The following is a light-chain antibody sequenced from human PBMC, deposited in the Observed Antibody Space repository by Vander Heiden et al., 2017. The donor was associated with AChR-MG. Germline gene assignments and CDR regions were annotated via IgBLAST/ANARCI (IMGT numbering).Light chain of an antibody. CDR3: QQLNSYPPIT. CDR2: AAS. V-gene: IGKV1-9*01. CDR1: QGISSY. J-gene: IGKJ3*01. Sequence: DIQLTQSPSFLSASVGDRATITFRASQGISSYLAWYQQKPGKAPKLLIYAASTLQSGVPSRFSGSGSGTEFTLTISSLQPEDFATYYCQQLNSYPPITFGPGTKVDIK.